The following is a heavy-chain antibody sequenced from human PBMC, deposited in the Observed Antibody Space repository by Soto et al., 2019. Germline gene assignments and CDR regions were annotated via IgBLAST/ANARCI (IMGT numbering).Heavy chain of an antibody. Sequence: SVKGSCKASGGTFSNYAINWVRQAPGQGLEWMGGIIPLFGTANYAQKFQGRVTITADESTSTAYLDLSSLRSEDTAVYYCARPVEMATISRSYLFYWGQGTLVTVS. V-gene: IGHV1-69*13. CDR2: IIPLFGTA. J-gene: IGHJ4*02. CDR1: GGTFSNYA. D-gene: IGHD5-12*01. CDR3: ARPVEMATISRSYLFY.